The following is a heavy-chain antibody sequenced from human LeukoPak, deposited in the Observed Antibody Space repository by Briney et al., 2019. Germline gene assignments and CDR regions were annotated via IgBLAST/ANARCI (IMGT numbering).Heavy chain of an antibody. CDR3: ATPESTWIQLWSPPDY. Sequence: GGSLRLSCAASGFTFSSYAMHWVRQAPGKGLEWVAVISYDGSNKYYADSVKGRFTISRDNSKNTLYLQMNSLRAEDTAVYYCATPESTWIQLWSPPDYWGQGTLVTVSS. CDR2: ISYDGSNK. V-gene: IGHV3-30-3*01. D-gene: IGHD5-18*01. CDR1: GFTFSSYA. J-gene: IGHJ4*02.